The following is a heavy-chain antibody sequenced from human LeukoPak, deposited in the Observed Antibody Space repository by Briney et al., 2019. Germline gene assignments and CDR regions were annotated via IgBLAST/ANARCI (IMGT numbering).Heavy chain of an antibody. J-gene: IGHJ4*02. CDR2: IYGNGGRT. V-gene: IGHV3-23*01. Sequence: PGGSLRLSCAASGFTFSNYAMTWVRQAPGKGLEWVSSIYGNGGRTFYADSLMGRFTISRDNSKNTLYLQMNSLRAEDTAVYYCAKDPRKDYDFWSGYYGTFDYWGQGTLVTVSS. CDR3: AKDPRKDYDFWSGYYGTFDY. CDR1: GFTFSNYA. D-gene: IGHD3-3*01.